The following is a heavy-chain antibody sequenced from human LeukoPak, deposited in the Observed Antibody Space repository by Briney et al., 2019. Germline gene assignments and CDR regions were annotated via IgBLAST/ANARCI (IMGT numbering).Heavy chain of an antibody. CDR1: GFTFSNFA. Sequence: GGSLRLSCAASGFTFSNFAMSWLRQAPGKGLEWVSGISVSGDRTYYADSVRGRFTISRGNSKNTLYLQMNSLRGDDTAVYYCAKQSTARSLGEGGRGTLVTVSS. J-gene: IGHJ4*02. V-gene: IGHV3-23*01. CDR2: ISVSGDRT. CDR3: AKQSTARSLGE. D-gene: IGHD6-6*01.